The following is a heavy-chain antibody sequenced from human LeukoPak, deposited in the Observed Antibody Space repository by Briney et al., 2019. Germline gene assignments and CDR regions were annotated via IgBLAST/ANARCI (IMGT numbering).Heavy chain of an antibody. J-gene: IGHJ4*02. CDR2: INHSGST. Sequence: SETLSLTCAVYGGSFSGYYWSWIRQPPGKGLEWIGEINHSGSTNYNPSLKSRVTISVDTSKNQFSLRLISVTGADAAVYYCARRRWGYGSGSYDYWGQGTLVTVSS. CDR1: GGSFSGYY. D-gene: IGHD3-10*01. CDR3: ARRRWGYGSGSYDY. V-gene: IGHV4-34*01.